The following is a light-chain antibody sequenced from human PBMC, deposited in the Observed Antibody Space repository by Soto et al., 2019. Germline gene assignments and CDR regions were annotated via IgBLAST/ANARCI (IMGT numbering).Light chain of an antibody. Sequence: QSVLAQPASVSGSPGQSITISCTGTSRDVGAYNSVSWYQQHPGKAPKLLIYEVSNRPSGVSNRFSGSKPGNTASLTISGLQAEDEADYYCSSYTSSSAPCVFXTGTKVTVL. V-gene: IGLV2-14*01. J-gene: IGLJ1*01. CDR1: SRDVGAYNS. CDR3: SSYTSSSAPCV. CDR2: EVS.